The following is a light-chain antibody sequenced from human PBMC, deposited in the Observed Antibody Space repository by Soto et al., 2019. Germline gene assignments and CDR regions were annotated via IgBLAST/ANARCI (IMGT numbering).Light chain of an antibody. Sequence: EVVMRQSPATLSVSAGEGATLSCRAGQGIGDTLAWYQHKPGQTPRLLIYGASTRATGIPARFSGSGSGTDFTLTISSLEPEDFAMYYCQQYGSSPGTFGQGTKVDIK. V-gene: IGKV3-15*01. CDR2: GAS. CDR3: QQYGSSPGT. J-gene: IGKJ1*01. CDR1: QGIGDT.